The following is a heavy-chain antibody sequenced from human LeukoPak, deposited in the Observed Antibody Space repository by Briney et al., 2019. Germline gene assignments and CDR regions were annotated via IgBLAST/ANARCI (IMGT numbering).Heavy chain of an antibody. CDR3: ASTRGSPYYFDY. Sequence: PSETLSLTCTVSGASISSYYWSWIRQPPGKGLEWIGYIYHSGSTYYNPSLKSRVTISVDRSKNQFSLKLSSVTAADTAVYYCASTRGSPYYFDYWGQGTLVTVSS. J-gene: IGHJ4*02. D-gene: IGHD1-26*01. V-gene: IGHV4-59*12. CDR1: GASISSYY. CDR2: IYHSGST.